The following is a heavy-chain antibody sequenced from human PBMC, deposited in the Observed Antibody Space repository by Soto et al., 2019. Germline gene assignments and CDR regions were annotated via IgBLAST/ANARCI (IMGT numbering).Heavy chain of an antibody. J-gene: IGHJ4*02. D-gene: IGHD3-10*01. V-gene: IGHV4-34*01. Sequence: QVQLQQWGAGLLKPAETLSLTCAVHGASFPGYYCSWILHTPGKGLEGIVQTNHSGITNYTPSLKPRITLSLETSTDQFCLNLTSVAVAVTAFDYWTRVPMSYYMAGTFGDFDARGQGTLVTVA. CDR1: GASFPGYY. CDR3: TRVPMSYYMAGTFGDFDA. CDR2: TNHSGIT.